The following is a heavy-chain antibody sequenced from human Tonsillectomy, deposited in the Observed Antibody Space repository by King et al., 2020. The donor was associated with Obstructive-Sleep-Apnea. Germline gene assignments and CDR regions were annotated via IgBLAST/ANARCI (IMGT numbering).Heavy chain of an antibody. D-gene: IGHD3-10*01. CDR1: GGSISSYY. J-gene: IGHJ5*02. Sequence: QLQKSGPGLVKPSETLSLTCTVSGGSISSYYWSWIRQPPGKGLEWIGYISYSGSTNYNPSLKSRVTISLDTSKNHFSLKLSSVTAADTAVYYCARQGYGSGAYNWFDPWGQGTLVTVSS. CDR2: ISYSGST. CDR3: ARQGYGSGAYNWFDP. V-gene: IGHV4-59*08.